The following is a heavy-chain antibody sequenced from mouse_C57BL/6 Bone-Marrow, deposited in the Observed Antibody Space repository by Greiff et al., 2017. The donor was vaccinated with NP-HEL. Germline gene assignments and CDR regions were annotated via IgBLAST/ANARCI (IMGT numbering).Heavy chain of an antibody. J-gene: IGHJ2*01. D-gene: IGHD1-1*01. CDR2: IYPGDGDT. Sequence: VKLMESGAELVKPGASVKISCKASGYAFSSYWMNWVTQRPGKGLEWIGQIYPGDGDTNYNGKFKGKATLTADKASSTAYMQLSSLTSEDSAVYFCARYYGSSYYFDYWGQGTTLTVSS. CDR1: GYAFSSYW. V-gene: IGHV1-80*01. CDR3: ARYYGSSYYFDY.